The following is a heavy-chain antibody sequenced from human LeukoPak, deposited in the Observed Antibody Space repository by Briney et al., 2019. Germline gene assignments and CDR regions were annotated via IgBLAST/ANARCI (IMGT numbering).Heavy chain of an antibody. CDR1: GFTFSSYA. D-gene: IGHD3-10*01. CDR2: ISGGGGST. J-gene: IGHJ4*02. Sequence: PGGSLRLSCAASGFTFSSYAMTWVRQAPGKGLEGVSAISGGGGSTYYADSVKGRSTISRDNSKNTLYLQMNSLRAEDTALYYCAKMVRGIKGNFDYWGQGTLVTVSS. V-gene: IGHV3-23*01. CDR3: AKMVRGIKGNFDY.